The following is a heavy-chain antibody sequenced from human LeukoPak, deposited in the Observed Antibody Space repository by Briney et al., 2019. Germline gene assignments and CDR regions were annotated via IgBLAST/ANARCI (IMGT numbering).Heavy chain of an antibody. CDR1: GSTFSSYG. CDR2: IWYDGSDK. V-gene: IGHV3-33*01. Sequence: QPGGSLRLSCAASGSTFSSYGMHGVRQAPGKGLEWVAVIWYDGSDKYYTDSVKGRFTISRDSSKNTLYLQMNSLRAEDTATYYCARAGDAFDIWGQGTMVTVSS. J-gene: IGHJ3*02. CDR3: ARAGDAFDI.